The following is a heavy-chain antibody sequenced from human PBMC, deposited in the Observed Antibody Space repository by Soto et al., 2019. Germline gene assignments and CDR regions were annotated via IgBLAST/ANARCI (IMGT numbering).Heavy chain of an antibody. Sequence: VQLVGSGGGLVRPGGSLRLSCAASGFTFSSYWMSWVRQAPGKGLEWVANIKEDGSEKYYLDSVKGRFTISRDNVKNSLHLQMNSLRAEDTAVYYCARGDYYDSSGSFADAFDIWGLGTMVTVSS. CDR2: IKEDGSEK. CDR1: GFTFSSYW. J-gene: IGHJ3*02. V-gene: IGHV3-7*05. D-gene: IGHD3-22*01. CDR3: ARGDYYDSSGSFADAFDI.